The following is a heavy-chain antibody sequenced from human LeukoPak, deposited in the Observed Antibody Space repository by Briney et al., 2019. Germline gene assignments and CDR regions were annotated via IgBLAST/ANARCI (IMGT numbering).Heavy chain of an antibody. D-gene: IGHD3-10*01. V-gene: IGHV4-59*01. Sequence: SETLSLTCTVSGGSISSYYWNWIRQSPGRGLDWIGYIYYSGSTNYNPSLKSRVTISVDTSKNQFSLKLNSVTAADTAVYYCARALPYGSGSYYTRPDAFDIWGQGTMVTVSS. J-gene: IGHJ3*02. CDR3: ARALPYGSGSYYTRPDAFDI. CDR2: IYYSGST. CDR1: GGSISSYY.